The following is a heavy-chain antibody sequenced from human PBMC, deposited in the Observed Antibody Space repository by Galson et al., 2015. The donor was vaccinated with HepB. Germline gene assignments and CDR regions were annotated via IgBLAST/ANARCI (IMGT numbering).Heavy chain of an antibody. CDR2: ITSSSSYI. J-gene: IGHJ5*02. Sequence: SLRLSCAASGFTFSSYSMNWVRQAPGKGLEWVSSITSSSSYIYYADSVKGRFTISRDNAKNSLYLQMNSLRAEDTAVYYWARDSRARDFWSGYDWFDPWGQGTLVTVSS. CDR3: ARDSRARDFWSGYDWFDP. D-gene: IGHD3-3*01. CDR1: GFTFSSYS. V-gene: IGHV3-21*01.